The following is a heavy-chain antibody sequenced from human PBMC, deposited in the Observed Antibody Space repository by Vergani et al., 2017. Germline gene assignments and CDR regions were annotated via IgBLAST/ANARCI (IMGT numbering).Heavy chain of an antibody. J-gene: IGHJ6*03. V-gene: IGHV3-21*01. CDR2: ISSSSSYI. Sequence: EVQLVESGGGLVKPGGSLRLSCAASGFTFSSYSMNWVRQAPGKGLEWVSSISSSSSYIYYADSVKGRFTISRDNAKNSLYLQMNSLRAEDTAVYYCARDPGDISTGGYYMDVWGKGTTVTVSS. D-gene: IGHD3-9*01. CDR3: ARDPGDISTGGYYMDV. CDR1: GFTFSSYS.